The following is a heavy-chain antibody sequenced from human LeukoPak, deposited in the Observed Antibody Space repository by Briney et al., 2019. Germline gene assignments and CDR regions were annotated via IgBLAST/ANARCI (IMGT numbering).Heavy chain of an antibody. D-gene: IGHD3-10*01. V-gene: IGHV3-33*01. CDR2: IWYDGSNK. J-gene: IGHJ4*02. CDR3: ARDVRITMVRGVKGVDY. Sequence: GGSLRLSCAASGFTFSSYGMHWVRQAPGKGLEWVAVIWYDGSNKYYADSVKGRFTISRDNSKNTLYLQMNSLRAEDTAECYCARDVRITMVRGVKGVDYWGQGTLVTVSS. CDR1: GFTFSSYG.